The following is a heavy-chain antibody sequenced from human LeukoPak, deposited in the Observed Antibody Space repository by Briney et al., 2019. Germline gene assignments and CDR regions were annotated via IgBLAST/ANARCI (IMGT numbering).Heavy chain of an antibody. CDR2: VSYSGGT. CDR3: ARAPMAITTSAFPDAFDF. CDR1: GDSVSGHY. Sequence: SDTLSLTCTVSGDSVSGHYWSWIRQTPGKGLECIGYVSYSGGTNYNPSLKRRVSISLDTSKNQFSLKLSSPAAADPAVYYCARAPMAITTSAFPDAFDFWGQGTMVTVSS. J-gene: IGHJ3*01. D-gene: IGHD5-12*01. V-gene: IGHV4-59*02.